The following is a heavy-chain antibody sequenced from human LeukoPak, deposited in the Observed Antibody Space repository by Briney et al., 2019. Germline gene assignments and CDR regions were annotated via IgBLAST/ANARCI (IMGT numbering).Heavy chain of an antibody. CDR2: FYYSGST. CDR1: DFSISSHY. D-gene: IGHD6-13*01. Sequence: PSETLSLTCTVSDFSISSHYWSWIRQTPGKGLEWIGYFYYSGSTNYNPSLKSRVTISGDTSKNQFSLQLSSVTAADTAVYFCARGKSSWSYYYYMGVWGKGTTVTVSS. V-gene: IGHV4-59*11. CDR3: ARGKSSWSYYYYMGV. J-gene: IGHJ6*03.